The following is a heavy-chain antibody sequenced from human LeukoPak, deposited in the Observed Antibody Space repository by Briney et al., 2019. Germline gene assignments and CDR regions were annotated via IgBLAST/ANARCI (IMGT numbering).Heavy chain of an antibody. Sequence: SETLSLTCTVSGGSISSYYWGWIRQPPGKGLEWIGSIYYSGSTYYNPSLKSRVTISVDTSKNQFSLKLSSVTAADTAVYYCARGDDTENWFDPWGQGTLVTVSS. CDR1: GGSISSYY. CDR3: ARGDDTENWFDP. CDR2: IYYSGST. D-gene: IGHD5-18*01. J-gene: IGHJ5*02. V-gene: IGHV4-39*07.